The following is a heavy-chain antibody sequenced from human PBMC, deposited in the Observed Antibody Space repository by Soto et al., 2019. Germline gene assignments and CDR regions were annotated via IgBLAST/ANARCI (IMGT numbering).Heavy chain of an antibody. V-gene: IGHV4-34*01. CDR3: ARGQGSSSWSYWFDP. CDR1: GGSFSGYY. D-gene: IGHD6-13*01. Sequence: SETLSLTCAVYGGSFSGYYWSWIRQPPGKGLEWIGEFNHSGSTNYNPSLKGRVTISVDTAKNHFSVKLSSVTAADTAVYYCARGQGSSSWSYWFDPWGQGTLVTVSS. J-gene: IGHJ5*02. CDR2: FNHSGST.